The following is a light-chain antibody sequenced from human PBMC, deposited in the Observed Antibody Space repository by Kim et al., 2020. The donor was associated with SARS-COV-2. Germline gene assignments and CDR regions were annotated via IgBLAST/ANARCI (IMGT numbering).Light chain of an antibody. CDR3: QARDSSTVV. CDR2: QDN. J-gene: IGLJ2*01. CDR1: KLGDKY. V-gene: IGLV3-1*01. Sequence: SYELTQPPSVSVSPGQTASITCSGDKLGDKYACWYQQKAGQSPVLVIHQDNKRPSGIPERFSGSNSGNTATLTISGTQAMDEADYYCQARDSSTVVFGGGTQLTVL.